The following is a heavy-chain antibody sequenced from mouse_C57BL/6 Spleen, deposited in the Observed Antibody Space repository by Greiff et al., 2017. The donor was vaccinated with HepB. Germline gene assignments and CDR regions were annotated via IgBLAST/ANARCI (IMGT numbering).Heavy chain of an antibody. CDR1: GYSITSGYY. Sequence: ESGPGLVKPSQSLSLPCSVTGYSITSGYYWNWIRQFPGNKLEWMGYISYDGSNNYNPSLKNRISITRDTSKNQFFLKLNSVTTEDTATYYCARGGTTVVARYYFDYWGQGTTLTVSS. CDR2: ISYDGSN. J-gene: IGHJ2*01. V-gene: IGHV3-6*01. CDR3: ARGGTTVVARYYFDY. D-gene: IGHD1-1*01.